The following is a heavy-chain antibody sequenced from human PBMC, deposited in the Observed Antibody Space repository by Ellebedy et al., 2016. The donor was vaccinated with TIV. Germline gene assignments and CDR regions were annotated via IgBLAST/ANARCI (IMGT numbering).Heavy chain of an antibody. CDR1: GFSFSNYA. D-gene: IGHD5/OR15-5a*01. Sequence: PGGSLRLSCAAPGFSFSNYAISWVRQAPGKGLEWVSGIRASGAWIHYADSVKGRFTISRDNSKNTVDLQMNSLRVEDTDVYYCAKDHWAGDSVGPSSQYESWGQGTLVTVSS. CDR3: AKDHWAGDSVGPSSQYES. V-gene: IGHV3-23*01. J-gene: IGHJ5*02. CDR2: IRASGAWI.